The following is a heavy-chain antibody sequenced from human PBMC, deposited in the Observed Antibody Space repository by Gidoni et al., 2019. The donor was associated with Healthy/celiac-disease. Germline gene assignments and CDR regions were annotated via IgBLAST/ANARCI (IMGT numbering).Heavy chain of an antibody. CDR2: IYHGGST. Sequence: QVQLQESGPGMVKPSEPLSLTSVVSGYHISRGYYRGWTRQPPGKGLEWIWSIYHGGSTYYNPSLKGRVTISVDTSKNQFSLKLSSVTAADTAVYYCASIWPHLFGVVTHDFDYWGQGTLVTVSS. V-gene: IGHV4-38-2*01. D-gene: IGHD3-3*01. CDR1: GYHISRGYY. J-gene: IGHJ4*02. CDR3: ASIWPHLFGVVTHDFDY.